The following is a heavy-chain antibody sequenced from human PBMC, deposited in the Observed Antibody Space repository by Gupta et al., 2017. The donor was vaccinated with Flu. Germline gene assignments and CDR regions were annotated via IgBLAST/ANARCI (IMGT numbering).Heavy chain of an antibody. CDR1: GGSISSGSYY. J-gene: IGHJ4*02. V-gene: IGHV4-61*02. CDR2: IYTSGST. CDR3: ARFGSYWTWGFDY. D-gene: IGHD1-26*01. Sequence: QVQLQESGPGLVKPSQTLSLTCTVSGGSISSGSYYWSWIRQPAGKGLEWIGRIYTSGSTNYNPSLKSRVTISVDTSKNQFSLKLSSVTAADTAVYYCARFGSYWTWGFDYWGQGTLVTVSS.